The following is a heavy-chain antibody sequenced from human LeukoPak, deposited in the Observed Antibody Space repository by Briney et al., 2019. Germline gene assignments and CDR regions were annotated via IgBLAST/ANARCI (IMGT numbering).Heavy chain of an antibody. CDR2: INSGERR. CDR3: ARGWHNFDY. CDR1: GFMFNNYA. V-gene: IGHV3-23*01. Sequence: GGSLRLSCAPSGFMFNNYAMSWVRQAPGKGLEWVSGINSGERRYYADSVRGRFTISRDNSKNTLYLQMHSLRAEDTAVYFCARGWHNFDYWGQGTLVTVSS. D-gene: IGHD6-19*01. J-gene: IGHJ4*02.